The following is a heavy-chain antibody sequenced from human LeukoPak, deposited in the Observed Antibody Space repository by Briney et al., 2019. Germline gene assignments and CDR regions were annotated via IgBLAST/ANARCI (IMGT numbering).Heavy chain of an antibody. CDR2: IIPILGIA. V-gene: IGHV1-69*04. CDR1: GGTFSSYA. Sequence: VASVKVSCKASGGTFSSYAISWVRQAPGQGLEWMGRIIPILGIANYAQKFQGRVTITADKSTSTAYMELSSLRSEDTAVYYCASPAVSKYSSGWYYFDYWGQGTLVTVSS. D-gene: IGHD6-19*01. CDR3: ASPAVSKYSSGWYYFDY. J-gene: IGHJ4*02.